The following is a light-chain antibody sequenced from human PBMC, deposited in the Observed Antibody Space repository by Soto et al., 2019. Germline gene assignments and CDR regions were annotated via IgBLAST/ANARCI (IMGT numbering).Light chain of an antibody. J-gene: IGKJ3*01. Sequence: DIVMTQSPDSLAVSLGERATINCKSSQSVLYSSNNKNYLAWYQKKPGQPPKLLIYWASTRKSGVPDQFSGSGSGTDFTLTISSLQAEDVAVYYCQQYYSIPYFGPGTKVDIK. CDR1: QSVLYSSNNKNY. V-gene: IGKV4-1*01. CDR2: WAS. CDR3: QQYYSIPY.